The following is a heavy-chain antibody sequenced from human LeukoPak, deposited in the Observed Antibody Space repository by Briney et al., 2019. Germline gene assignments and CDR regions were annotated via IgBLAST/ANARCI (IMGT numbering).Heavy chain of an antibody. CDR3: ARGGYYYDSSGYIRELDY. CDR1: GFTFSSYA. D-gene: IGHD3-22*01. CDR2: ISSNGGST. J-gene: IGHJ4*02. V-gene: IGHV3-64*01. Sequence: PGGSLRLSCAASGFTFSSYAMHWVRQAPGKGLECGSAISSNGGSTYYANSVKGRFTISRDNSKNTLYLQMDSLRAEDMAVYYCARGGYYYDSSGYIRELDYWGQGTLVTVPS.